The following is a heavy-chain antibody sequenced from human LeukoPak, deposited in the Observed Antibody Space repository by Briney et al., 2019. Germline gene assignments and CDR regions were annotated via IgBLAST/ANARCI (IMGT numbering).Heavy chain of an antibody. CDR3: ARDALAGEKPEYFFDY. Sequence: GGSLRLSCAASGFTFSSYSMNWVRQAPGKGLEWVAHIGRGITYADSVKGRFTISRDNAKNSVYLQMNSLRAEDTAVYYCARDALAGEKPEYFFDYWGQGALVTVSS. V-gene: IGHV3-48*04. J-gene: IGHJ4*02. CDR2: IGRGIT. CDR1: GFTFSSYS.